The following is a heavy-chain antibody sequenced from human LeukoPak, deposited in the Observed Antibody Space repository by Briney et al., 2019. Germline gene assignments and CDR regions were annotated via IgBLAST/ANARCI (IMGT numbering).Heavy chain of an antibody. D-gene: IGHD2-15*01. V-gene: IGHV3-33*01. Sequence: GGSLRLSCAASGFSFSSYDMHWFAKPPARGRGGLPIIWFDGSAEYYGDSVKGRFTVSRDNSKNTLYLQMNSLRAEDTAVYYCARGAARLHDAFDIWGQGTMVTVSS. J-gene: IGHJ3*02. CDR3: ARGAARLHDAFDI. CDR2: IWFDGSAE. CDR1: GFSFSSYD.